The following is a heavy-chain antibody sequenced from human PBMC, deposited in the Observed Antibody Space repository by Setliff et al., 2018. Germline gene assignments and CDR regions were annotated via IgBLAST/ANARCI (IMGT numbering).Heavy chain of an antibody. J-gene: IGHJ3*02. CDR1: GGSISSGSYY. D-gene: IGHD4-17*01. V-gene: IGHV4-61*02. CDR3: ARDPLTTNRRRAFDI. Sequence: KTSETLSLTCTVSGGSISSGSYYWSWIRQPAGKGLEWIGRIYTSGSTNYNPSLKSRVTISVDTSKNQFSLKLSSVTAADTAVYYCARDPLTTNRRRAFDIWGQGTMVTVSS. CDR2: IYTSGST.